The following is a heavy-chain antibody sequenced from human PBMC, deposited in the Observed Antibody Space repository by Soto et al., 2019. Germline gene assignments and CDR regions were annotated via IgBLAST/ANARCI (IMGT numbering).Heavy chain of an antibody. D-gene: IGHD3-9*01. V-gene: IGHV3-33*01. CDR1: GFTFSSYG. CDR3: ARDLAFDWLSFSYYYGMDV. J-gene: IGHJ6*02. CDR2: IWYDGSNK. Sequence: GGSLRLSCAASGFTFSSYGMHWVRQAPGKGLEWVAVIWYDGSNKYYADSVKGRFTISRDNSKNTLYLQMNSLRAEDTAVYYCARDLAFDWLSFSYYYGMDVWGQGTTVTVSS.